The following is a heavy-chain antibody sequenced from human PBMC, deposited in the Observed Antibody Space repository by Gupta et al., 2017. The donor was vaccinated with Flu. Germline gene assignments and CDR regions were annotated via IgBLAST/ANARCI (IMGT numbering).Heavy chain of an antibody. CDR2: INHSGST. J-gene: IGHJ3*02. CDR1: GGSFSGYY. CDR3: ARGFVVVTAIPDAFDI. Sequence: QVQLQQWGAGLLKPSETLSLTCAVYGGSFSGYYWSWIRQPPGKGLEWIGEINHSGSTNYNPSLKSRVTIPVDTSKNQFSLKLSSVTAADTAVYYCARGFVVVTAIPDAFDIWGQGTMVTVSS. V-gene: IGHV4-34*01. D-gene: IGHD2-21*02.